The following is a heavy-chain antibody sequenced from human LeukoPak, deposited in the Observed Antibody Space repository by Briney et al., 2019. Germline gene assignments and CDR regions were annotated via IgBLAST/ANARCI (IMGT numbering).Heavy chain of an antibody. CDR1: VYTFSNYW. Sequence: GESLKISCKGSVYTFSNYWIGWVRQMPGKGLEWMGIIYPGDSDTRYSPSFQGQVTISADKSITTAYLQWRSLKASDTAIYYCARHTLERRKDNAFDIWGQGTMITASS. V-gene: IGHV5-51*01. CDR2: IYPGDSDT. CDR3: ARHTLERRKDNAFDI. D-gene: IGHD3-16*01. J-gene: IGHJ3*02.